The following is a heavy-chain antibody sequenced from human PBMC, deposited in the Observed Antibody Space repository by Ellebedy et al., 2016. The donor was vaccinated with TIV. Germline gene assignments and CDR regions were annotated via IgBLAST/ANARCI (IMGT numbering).Heavy chain of an antibody. CDR3: ARGPGRGTYDY. D-gene: IGHD2-2*01. Sequence: AASVKVSCKASGYTFISYTMHWVRQAPGQRLEWMGWINAGNGNTKYSQKFQGRVTITRDTSASTAYMELSSLRSEDTAVYYCARGPGRGTYDYWGQGTLVTVSS. CDR2: INAGNGNT. J-gene: IGHJ4*02. V-gene: IGHV1-3*01. CDR1: GYTFISYT.